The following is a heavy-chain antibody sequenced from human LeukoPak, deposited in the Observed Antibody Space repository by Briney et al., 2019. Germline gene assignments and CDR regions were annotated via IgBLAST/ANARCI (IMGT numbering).Heavy chain of an antibody. Sequence: GGSLRLSCAASGFTFSSYSMNWVRQAPGKGLEWVSSISSSSSYIYYADSVKGRFTISRDNAKNSLYLQMNSLRAEDTAVYYCARDLMIVVVAYYYGMDVWGQGTTVTVSS. CDR1: GFTFSSYS. V-gene: IGHV3-21*01. CDR3: ARDLMIVVVAYYYGMDV. D-gene: IGHD3-22*01. J-gene: IGHJ6*02. CDR2: ISSSSSYI.